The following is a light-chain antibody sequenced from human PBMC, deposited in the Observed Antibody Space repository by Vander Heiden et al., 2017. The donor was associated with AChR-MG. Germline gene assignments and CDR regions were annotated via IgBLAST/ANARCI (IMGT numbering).Light chain of an antibody. V-gene: IGLV2-8*01. J-gene: IGLJ2*01. Sequence: QSALTQHPSASGSPGQSVTISCTGTSSDIGGYNYVSWYKQHPGTVPKLMRDEVRKRPSGVPDRVSGSKSGTTALLTVSGLQAEDEAYLYCSSYAGSNMVVFGGGTKLTVL. CDR1: SSDIGGYNY. CDR3: SSYAGSNMVV. CDR2: EVR.